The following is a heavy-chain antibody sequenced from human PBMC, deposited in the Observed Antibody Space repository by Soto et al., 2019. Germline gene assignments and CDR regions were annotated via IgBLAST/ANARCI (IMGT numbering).Heavy chain of an antibody. CDR2: INTDGSET. V-gene: IGHV3-74*01. D-gene: IGHD2-21*01. J-gene: IGHJ4*02. Sequence: VQLVESWGGVVQPGRSLRLSCAASGFTFSSNWMHWVRRVPGRGLLWVSRINTDGSETNYEDSVEGRFTISRDNAKNRLYLQMNSLRREDTAVYYCVRDGEGFWGQGTLVTVSS. CDR3: VRDGEGF. CDR1: GFTFSSNW.